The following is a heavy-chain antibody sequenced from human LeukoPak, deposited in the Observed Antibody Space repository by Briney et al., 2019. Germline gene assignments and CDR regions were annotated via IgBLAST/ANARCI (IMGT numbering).Heavy chain of an antibody. Sequence: SGGSLRLSCAASGFTFTTYGMNWVRQAPGKGLEWVSYLSGRSNSIYYAEPVKGRFTISRDNAKNSLYLQMNSLRGEDTAVYYCARDFRYHDSSGYYSFDYWGQGTLVTVSS. D-gene: IGHD3-22*01. J-gene: IGHJ4*02. CDR1: GFTFTTYG. CDR2: LSGRSNSI. V-gene: IGHV3-48*01. CDR3: ARDFRYHDSSGYYSFDY.